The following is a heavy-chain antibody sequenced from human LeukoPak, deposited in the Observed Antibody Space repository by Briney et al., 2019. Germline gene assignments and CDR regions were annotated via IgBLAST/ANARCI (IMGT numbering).Heavy chain of an antibody. J-gene: IGHJ4*02. D-gene: IGHD3-22*01. CDR2: ISGSGGTI. V-gene: IGHV3-11*04. CDR3: ARDTDYDSRGGELDY. Sequence: KPGGSLRLSCAASGFTFSDYYMCWIRQAPGKGPEWVSYISGSGGTIWYSDSVKGRFTISRDNAKNSLYLQMNSLRAEDTAVYYCARDTDYDSRGGELDYWGQGALVTVSS. CDR1: GFTFSDYY.